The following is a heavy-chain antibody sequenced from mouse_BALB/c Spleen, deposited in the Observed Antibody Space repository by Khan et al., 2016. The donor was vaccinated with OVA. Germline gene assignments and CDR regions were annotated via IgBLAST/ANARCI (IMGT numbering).Heavy chain of an antibody. V-gene: IGHV1S137*01. CDR1: GYTFTDYA. CDR3: ARPADDGYYDY. D-gene: IGHD2-3*01. J-gene: IGHJ2*01. CDR2: ISTYSGNT. Sequence: QVQLQQSGPELVRPGVSVKISCKGSGYTFTDYAIYWVKQSHAKSLEWVGLISTYSGNTNYNQKFKVKATMTVDKSSSTAYMELARLTSEDSAIYYCARPADDGYYDYWGQGTTLTVSS.